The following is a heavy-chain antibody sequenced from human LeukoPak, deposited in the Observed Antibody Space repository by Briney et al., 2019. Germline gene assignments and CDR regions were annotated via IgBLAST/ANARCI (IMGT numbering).Heavy chain of an antibody. CDR3: ARGGTYGDLTIDY. CDR2: IYYSGST. CDR1: GGSISSYY. D-gene: IGHD4-17*01. J-gene: IGHJ4*02. V-gene: IGHV4-59*01. Sequence: SETLSLTCTVSGGSISSYYWSWIRQPPGKGLEWIGYIYYSGSTNYNPSLKSRVTISVDTSKNRFSLKLSSVTAADTAVYYCARGGTYGDLTIDYWGQGTLVTVSS.